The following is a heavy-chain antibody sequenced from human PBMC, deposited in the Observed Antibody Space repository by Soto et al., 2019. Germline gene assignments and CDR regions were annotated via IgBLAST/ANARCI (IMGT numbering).Heavy chain of an antibody. CDR2: IIPMYDSA. CDR1: GGTFKTYT. CDR3: ATWRTYSGSYCFDY. V-gene: IGHV1-69*06. D-gene: IGHD2-15*01. Sequence: QVQLVQSGAELKKPGSSVNVSCAASGGTFKTYTINWVRQAPGQGLEWIGQIIPMYDSANYAQRFQGRVTIIAYKSTNIAYMELSGLRSEDTALYYCATWRTYSGSYCFDYWGQGTLVSVSS. J-gene: IGHJ4*02.